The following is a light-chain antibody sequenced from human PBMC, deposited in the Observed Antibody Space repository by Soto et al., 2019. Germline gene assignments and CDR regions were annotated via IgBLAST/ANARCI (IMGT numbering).Light chain of an antibody. CDR3: QQYGNSPLT. CDR1: QSVSSSY. V-gene: IGKV3-20*01. CDR2: AAS. J-gene: IGKJ4*01. Sequence: IVLTQSPGTLSLSPGERAPLSCRASQSVSSSYLAWYQQKPGQAPRLLIYAASSRATGIPDRFSGSGSGTDFTLTISRLEPEDFAVYYCQQYGNSPLTFGGGTKVDIK.